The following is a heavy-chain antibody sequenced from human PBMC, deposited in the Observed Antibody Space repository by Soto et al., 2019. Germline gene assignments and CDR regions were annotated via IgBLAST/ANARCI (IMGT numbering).Heavy chain of an antibody. J-gene: IGHJ6*01. CDR2: ISTSSTYI. V-gene: IGHV3-21*01. CDR3: TRDYVMDV. CDR1: GLTFSADA. D-gene: IGHD3-10*02. Sequence: GGSLLLSWVASGLTFSADAMTWVRQSPGKGLEWVSSISTSSTYIYYADSVKGRFTISGDNANNSLHLQMNDLRAEDTAVYYCTRDYVMDVWGQGTPVTVSS.